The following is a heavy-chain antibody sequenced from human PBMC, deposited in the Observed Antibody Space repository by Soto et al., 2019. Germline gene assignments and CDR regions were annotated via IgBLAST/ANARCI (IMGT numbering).Heavy chain of an antibody. J-gene: IGHJ4*02. CDR3: AKWISPADILTPGGY. CDR1: GFTFSSYA. Sequence: EVQLLESGGGLVQPGGSLRLSCAASGFTFSSYAMSWVRQAPGKGLEWVSAISGSGGSTYYADSVKGRFTISRDNSKNTLYLQMNSLRPEDTAVYYCAKWISPADILTPGGYWGQGTLVTVSS. CDR2: ISGSGGST. V-gene: IGHV3-23*01. D-gene: IGHD3-9*01.